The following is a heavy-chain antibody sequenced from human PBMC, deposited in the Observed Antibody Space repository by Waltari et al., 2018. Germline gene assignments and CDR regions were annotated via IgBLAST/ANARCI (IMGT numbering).Heavy chain of an antibody. Sequence: EVQLVQSGAEVKKPGESLRISCKGSGYSFTSYWISWVRQMPGKGLEWMGRIDPRESYTNTRPACQGHVTISADKSISTAYLQWSSLKASDTAMYYCARHGDFDYWGQGTLVTVSS. D-gene: IGHD3-16*01. CDR1: GYSFTSYW. J-gene: IGHJ4*02. V-gene: IGHV5-10-1*03. CDR3: ARHGDFDY. CDR2: IDPRESYT.